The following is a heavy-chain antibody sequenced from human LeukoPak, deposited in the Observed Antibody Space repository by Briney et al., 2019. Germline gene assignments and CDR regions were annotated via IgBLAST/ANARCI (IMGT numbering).Heavy chain of an antibody. J-gene: IGHJ4*02. CDR3: TTGESMVGSTIHIRWAD. V-gene: IGHV3-15*01. D-gene: IGHD1-26*01. Sequence: GGSLRLSCAAYGFTFSNAWMTWVRQAPGKGLEWVGRIKSKTAGGTIDYAAPVKGRFTISRDDSKNTLYLQMNSLKIEDTAVYYCTTGESMVGSTIHIRWADWGQGTLVTVSS. CDR1: GFTFSNAW. CDR2: IKSKTAGGTI.